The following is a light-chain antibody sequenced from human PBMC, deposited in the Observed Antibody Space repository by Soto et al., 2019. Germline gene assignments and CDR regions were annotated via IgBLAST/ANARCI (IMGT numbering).Light chain of an antibody. CDR1: QSVSSN. J-gene: IGKJ2*01. CDR2: GAS. CDR3: QQYNNWPLYT. Sequence: EIVMTQSPATLSVSPGERATLSCRASQSVSSNLDWYQQKPGQAPRLLIYGASTRATGIPARFSGSGSGTEFTLTISSLQPEDFAVYYCQQYNNWPLYTFGQGTKLEIK. V-gene: IGKV3-15*01.